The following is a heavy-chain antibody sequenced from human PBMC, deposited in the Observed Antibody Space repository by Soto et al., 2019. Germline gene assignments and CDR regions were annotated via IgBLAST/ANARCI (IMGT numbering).Heavy chain of an antibody. Sequence: GGSLRLSCAASGFTFSSYWMSWVRQAPGKGLEWVANIKQDGSEKYYVDSVKGRFTISRDNAKNSLYLKMNSLRAEDTAVYYCARDRPDIVVVPAWGGPDYYYYMDVWGKGTTVTVSS. CDR2: IKQDGSEK. V-gene: IGHV3-7*01. CDR3: ARDRPDIVVVPAWGGPDYYYYMDV. J-gene: IGHJ6*03. D-gene: IGHD2-2*01. CDR1: GFTFSSYW.